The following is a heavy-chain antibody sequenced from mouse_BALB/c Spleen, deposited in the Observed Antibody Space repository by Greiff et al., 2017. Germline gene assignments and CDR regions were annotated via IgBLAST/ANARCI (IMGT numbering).Heavy chain of an antibody. CDR3: ARDRNYYVSHYYAMDY. Sequence: EVQLQESGGGLVQPGGSRKLSCAASGFTFSSFGMHWVRQAPEKGLEWVAYISSGSSTIYYADTVKGRFTISRDHPKNTLFLQMTSLRSEDTAMYYCARDRNYYVSHYYAMDYWGQGTSVTVSS. CDR1: GFTFSSFG. D-gene: IGHD1-1*01. CDR2: ISSGSSTI. J-gene: IGHJ4*01. V-gene: IGHV5-17*02.